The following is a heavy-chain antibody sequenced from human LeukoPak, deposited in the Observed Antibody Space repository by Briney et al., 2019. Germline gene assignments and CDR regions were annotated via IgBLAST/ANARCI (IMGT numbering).Heavy chain of an antibody. J-gene: IGHJ6*04. V-gene: IGHV3-15*01. CDR1: GFTFNNAW. Sequence: NPGGSLRLSCAASGFTFNNAWMTWVRQVPGKGLEWVGRIKSKTDGGTTDYAAPVKGRFTISRDDSKNTLYLQMNSLKTEDTAVYYCTTEGLLWFGAMDVWGKGTTVTISS. D-gene: IGHD3-10*01. CDR3: TTEGLLWFGAMDV. CDR2: IKSKTDGGTT.